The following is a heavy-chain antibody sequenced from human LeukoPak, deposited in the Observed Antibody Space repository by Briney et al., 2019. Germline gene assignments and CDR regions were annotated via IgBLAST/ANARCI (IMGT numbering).Heavy chain of an antibody. CDR2: FDPEDGET. D-gene: IGHD5-24*01. Sequence: ASVKVSCKVSGCTLTELSMHWVRQAPGKGLEWMGGFDPEDGETIYAQKFQGRVTMTEDTSTDTAYMELSSLRSEDTAVYYCARWPSIPSRRGAAFDIWGQGTMVTVSS. CDR1: GCTLTELS. J-gene: IGHJ3*02. CDR3: ARWPSIPSRRGAAFDI. V-gene: IGHV1-24*01.